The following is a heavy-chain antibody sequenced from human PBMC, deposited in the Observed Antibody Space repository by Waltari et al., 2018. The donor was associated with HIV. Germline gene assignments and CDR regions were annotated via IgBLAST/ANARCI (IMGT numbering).Heavy chain of an antibody. CDR2: IKSDGMST. CDR3: ATFPINDHSNKRLGY. D-gene: IGHD4-4*01. J-gene: IGHJ4*02. CDR1: GFTFSSYW. Sequence: EVQLVESGGGLVQPGGSLRLSCAASGFTFSSYWMHWVRQAPGKGLVWVSRIKSDGMSTTYADSVKWRFTISRDNAKNTLYLQRNSLRDEDTAVYYCATFPINDHSNKRLGYWGQGTLVTVSS. V-gene: IGHV3-74*01.